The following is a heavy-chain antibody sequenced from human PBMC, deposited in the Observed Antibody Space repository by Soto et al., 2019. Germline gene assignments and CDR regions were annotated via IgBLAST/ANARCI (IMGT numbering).Heavy chain of an antibody. V-gene: IGHV4-31*03. CDR3: AREEGGGYDHRWFDP. CDR2: IYYSGST. D-gene: IGHD5-12*01. Sequence: QVQLQESGPGLVKPSQTLSLTCTVSGGSISSGGYYWSWIRQHPGKGLEWIGYIYYSGSTYYNPSLKVRVTISVDTSKNQLALKLSSVTAADTAVYYCAREEGGGYDHRWFDPWGQGTLVTVSS. J-gene: IGHJ5*02. CDR1: GGSISSGGYY.